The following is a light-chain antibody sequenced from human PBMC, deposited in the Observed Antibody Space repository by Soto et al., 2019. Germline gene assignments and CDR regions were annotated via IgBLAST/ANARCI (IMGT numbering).Light chain of an antibody. CDR2: KAS. J-gene: IGKJ4*01. V-gene: IGKV1-5*03. CDR1: QTLTGW. CDR3: QQYSMCPLT. Sequence: DIQMTQSPSTLSASVGDRVAITCRASQTLTGWLAWYQQKPGKAPKLLISKASNLESGVPSRFSGSGSGTDFTLTISSPQPDDFATYYCQQYSMCPLTFGGGTKVEI.